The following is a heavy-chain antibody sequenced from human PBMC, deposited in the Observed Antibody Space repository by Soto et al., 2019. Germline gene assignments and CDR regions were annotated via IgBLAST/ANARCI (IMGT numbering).Heavy chain of an antibody. D-gene: IGHD6-13*01. CDR3: AKQRVVSSTWLIDYFAS. J-gene: IGHJ4*02. Sequence: QVQLVESGGGGVHPGKSLRLSCAASGFPFRSYGMHWVRQAPGKGLEWVAFISDDGSNIFYVDSVKGRFTISRDNSKNTLYLQMDSLRAEDTALYYCAKQRVVSSTWLIDYFASWGQGTLVTVSS. CDR2: ISDDGSNI. V-gene: IGHV3-30*18. CDR1: GFPFRSYG.